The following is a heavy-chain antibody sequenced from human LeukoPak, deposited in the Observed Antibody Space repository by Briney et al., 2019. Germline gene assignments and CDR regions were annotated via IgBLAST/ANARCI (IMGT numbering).Heavy chain of an antibody. CDR2: ISWNSGSI. J-gene: IGHJ4*02. CDR3: AKESVTSGDFDY. V-gene: IGHV3-9*03. D-gene: IGHD4-11*01. Sequence: SLRLSCAASGFTFDDYAMHWVRQAPGKGLEWVSGISWNSGSIGYADSVKGRFTISRDNAKNSLYLQMNSLRAEGMALYYCAKESVTSGDFDYWGQGTLVTVSS. CDR1: GFTFDDYA.